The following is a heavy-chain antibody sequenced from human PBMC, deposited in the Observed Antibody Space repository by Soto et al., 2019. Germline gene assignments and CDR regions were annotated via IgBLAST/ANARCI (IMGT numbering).Heavy chain of an antibody. J-gene: IGHJ4*01. D-gene: IGHD5-18*01. V-gene: IGHV1-45*02. Sequence: SVKVSCKASGYIFTYLYLYWVRQAPGQALEWMGCIIPYNGNTNYAQKFQDRFSITRESSLSTVYMELRSLSSDDTGMYYCARSGLDDDGYHYLEPGGQGSLVPVSS. CDR2: IIPYNGNT. CDR1: GYIFTYLY. CDR3: ARSGLDDDGYHYLEP.